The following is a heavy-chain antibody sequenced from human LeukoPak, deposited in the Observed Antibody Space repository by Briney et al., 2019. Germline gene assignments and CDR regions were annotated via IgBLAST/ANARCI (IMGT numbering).Heavy chain of an antibody. J-gene: IGHJ4*02. V-gene: IGHV3-11*01. CDR3: AKHYDFWSGYYQFPYFDY. Sequence: PGGSLRLSCAASGFTFSDYYMSWIRQAPGKGLEWVSYISSSGSTIYYADSVKGRFTISRDNSKNTLYLQMNSLRAEDTAVYYCAKHYDFWSGYYQFPYFDYWGQGTLVTVSS. CDR2: ISSSGSTI. D-gene: IGHD3-3*01. CDR1: GFTFSDYY.